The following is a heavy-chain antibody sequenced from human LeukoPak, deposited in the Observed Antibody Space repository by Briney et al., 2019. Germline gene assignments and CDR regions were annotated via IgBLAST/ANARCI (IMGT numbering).Heavy chain of an antibody. CDR1: GGTFSSYA. Sequence: SVKVSCKASGGTFSSYAISWVRQAPGQGLEWMGGIIPIFGTANYAQKFQGRVTITADESTSTAYMELRSLRSDDTAVYYCARGTAYGDYAYLWDYWGQGTLVTVSS. J-gene: IGHJ4*02. CDR3: ARGTAYGDYAYLWDY. V-gene: IGHV1-69*13. CDR2: IIPIFGTA. D-gene: IGHD4-17*01.